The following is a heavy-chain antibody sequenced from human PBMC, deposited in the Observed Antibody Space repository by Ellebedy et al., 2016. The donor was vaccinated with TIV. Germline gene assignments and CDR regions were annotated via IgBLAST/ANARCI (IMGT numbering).Heavy chain of an antibody. Sequence: GESLKISXAASGFTFSSYSMNWVRQAPGKGLEWVSYISSSSSTIYYADSVKSRFAISRDNAKNSLYLQMNSLRDEDTAVYYCARREGDIWGQGTMVTVSS. CDR2: ISSSSSTI. CDR3: ARREGDI. V-gene: IGHV3-48*02. J-gene: IGHJ3*02. CDR1: GFTFSSYS.